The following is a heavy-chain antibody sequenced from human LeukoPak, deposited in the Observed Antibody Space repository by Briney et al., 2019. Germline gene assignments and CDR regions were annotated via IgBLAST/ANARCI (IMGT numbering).Heavy chain of an antibody. CDR2: ISGGYGSA. V-gene: IGHV3-23*01. Sequence: GGSLRLSCAASGFTFSSYAMSWVRQAPGKGLEWVSGISGGYGSAYYADSVKGRFTISRDNAKNSLYLQMNSLRAEDTAVYYCASDWNYVASNWGQGTLVTVSS. CDR3: ASDWNYVASN. CDR1: GFTFSSYA. D-gene: IGHD1-7*01. J-gene: IGHJ4*02.